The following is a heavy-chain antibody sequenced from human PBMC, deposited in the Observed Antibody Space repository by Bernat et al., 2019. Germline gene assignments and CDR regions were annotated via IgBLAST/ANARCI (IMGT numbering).Heavy chain of an antibody. J-gene: IGHJ4*02. CDR1: GFTFSSYE. D-gene: IGHD3-3*01. V-gene: IGHV3-48*03. CDR3: ARAYYDFWSGSGPPGY. Sequence: EVQLVESGGGLVQPGGSLRLSCAASGFTFSSYEMNWVRQAPGKGLELVSYISSSGSTIYYADSVKGRFTISRDNAKNSLYLQMNSLRAEDTAVYYCARAYYDFWSGSGPPGYWGQGTLVTVSS. CDR2: ISSSGSTI.